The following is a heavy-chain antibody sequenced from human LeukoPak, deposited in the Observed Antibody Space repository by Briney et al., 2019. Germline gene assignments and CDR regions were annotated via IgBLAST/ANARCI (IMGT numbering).Heavy chain of an antibody. CDR2: ISYDGSNK. CDR3: ARAPGYCTGGTCPGLGGYFDY. CDR1: GFTFSSYA. J-gene: IGHJ4*02. Sequence: PGGSLRLSCAASGFTFSSYAIHWVRQAPGKGLEWLAIISYDGSNKYYADSVKGRFTISRDNSKNTLFLQMNSLRPEDTAVYYCARAPGYCTGGTCPGLGGYFDYWGQGTLVTVSS. V-gene: IGHV3-30-3*01. D-gene: IGHD2-15*01.